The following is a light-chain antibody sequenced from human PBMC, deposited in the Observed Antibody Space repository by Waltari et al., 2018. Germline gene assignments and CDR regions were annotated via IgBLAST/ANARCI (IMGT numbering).Light chain of an antibody. CDR3: QMYVRLPVT. J-gene: IGKJ1*01. CDR1: QSVGRS. CDR2: DAS. Sequence: EIVLTQSPGTLSLSPGESATLSCRATQSVGRSLAWYQQKPGQAPRLLIYDASKRATGIPERFRGGGSGTDFSLTISRLEPEDFAVYYCQMYVRLPVTFGQGTKVEIK. V-gene: IGKV3-20*01.